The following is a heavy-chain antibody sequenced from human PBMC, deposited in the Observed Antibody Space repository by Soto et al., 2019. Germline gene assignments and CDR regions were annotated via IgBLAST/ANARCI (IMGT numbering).Heavy chain of an antibody. J-gene: IGHJ4*02. CDR2: IYYSGST. CDR3: ARSDADYGDWYYFDY. CDR1: GGSISSSSYY. Sequence: SETLSLTCTVSGGSISSSSYYWGWIRQPPGKGLEWIGYIYYSGSTYYNPSLKSRVTISVDTSKNQFSLKLSSVTAADTAVYYCARSDADYGDWYYFDYWGQGTLVTVSS. V-gene: IGHV4-31*03. D-gene: IGHD4-17*01.